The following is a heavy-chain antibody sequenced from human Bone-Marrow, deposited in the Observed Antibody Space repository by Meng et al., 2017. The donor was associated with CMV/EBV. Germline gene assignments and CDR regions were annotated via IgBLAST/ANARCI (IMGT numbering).Heavy chain of an antibody. D-gene: IGHD6-19*01. V-gene: IGHV3-30*02. CDR1: GFTFSSYE. J-gene: IGHJ6*02. Sequence: GGSLRLSCAASGFTFSSYEMNWVRQAPGKGLEWVAFIRYDGSNKYYEDSVKGRFTISRDNSKNTLYLQMNSLRAEDTAVYYCARDPAVAGFPYHYYYGMDVWGQGTTVTVSS. CDR3: ARDPAVAGFPYHYYYGMDV. CDR2: IRYDGSNK.